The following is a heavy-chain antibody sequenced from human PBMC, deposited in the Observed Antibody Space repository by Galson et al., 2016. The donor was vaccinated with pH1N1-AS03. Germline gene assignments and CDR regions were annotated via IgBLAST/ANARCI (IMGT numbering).Heavy chain of an antibody. CDR2: IYWDDAK. CDR3: ALPNSWGNAFEI. Sequence: PALVKPTQTLTLTCSLSGVSVPSSGLAVGWFRLHPGKALEWLALIYWDDAKRLSPSLRNRLTITKDTSRNQAVLTVTNVDPLDTATYFCALPNSWGNAFEIWGPGTMVTVAS. D-gene: IGHD3-16*01. CDR1: GVSVPSSGLA. V-gene: IGHV2-5*02. J-gene: IGHJ3*02.